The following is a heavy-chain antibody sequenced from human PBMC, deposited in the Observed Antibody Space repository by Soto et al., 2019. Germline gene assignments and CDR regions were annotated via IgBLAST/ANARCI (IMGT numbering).Heavy chain of an antibody. V-gene: IGHV5-51*01. CDR1: GYSFTSYW. CDR3: ARHPNSCSDYYYGMDV. CDR2: IYPGDSDT. D-gene: IGHD2-21*01. J-gene: IGHJ6*02. Sequence: EVQLVQSGAEVKKPGESLKISCKGSGYSFTSYWIGWVRQMPGKGLEWMGIIYPGDSDTRYSPSCQGQVTISADKSISTAYLQWSSLKASDTAMYYCARHPNSCSDYYYGMDVWGQGTTVTVSS.